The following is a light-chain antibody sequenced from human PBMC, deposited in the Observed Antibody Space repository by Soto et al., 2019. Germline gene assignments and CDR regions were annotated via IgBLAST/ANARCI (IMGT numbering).Light chain of an antibody. CDR2: DAS. CDR1: QGIGSY. J-gene: IGKJ4*01. Sequence: IQLTQSPSSLSASVGDRVTITCRASQGIGSYLAWYQQKPGEAPKLLIFDASTLQSGVPSRFSGSGSGTDFTLTISSLQPEDVATYYCQKYNSAPLTFGGGTKVDNK. CDR3: QKYNSAPLT. V-gene: IGKV1-9*01.